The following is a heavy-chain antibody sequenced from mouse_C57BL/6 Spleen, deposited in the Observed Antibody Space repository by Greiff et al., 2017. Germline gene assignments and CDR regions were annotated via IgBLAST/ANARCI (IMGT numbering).Heavy chain of an antibody. CDR2: IWSGGST. Sequence: VQLQESGPGLVQPSQSLSITCTVSGFSLTSYGVHWVRQSPGKGLEWLGVIWSGGSTDYNAAFISRLSISKDNSKSQVFFKMNSLQADDTTIYYCDREDGYTPYFDYWGQGTTLTVSS. CDR3: DREDGYTPYFDY. D-gene: IGHD2-3*01. V-gene: IGHV2-2*01. CDR1: GFSLTSYG. J-gene: IGHJ2*01.